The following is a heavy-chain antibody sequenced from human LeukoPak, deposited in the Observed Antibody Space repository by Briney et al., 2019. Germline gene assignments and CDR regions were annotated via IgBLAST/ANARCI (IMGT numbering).Heavy chain of an antibody. V-gene: IGHV3-66*02. J-gene: IGHJ4*02. CDR3: AGRRVLDASFDY. CDR2: IYSGDNT. Sequence: GGSLRLPCAASGFTVSNNYMSWVRQAPGKGLEWVSVIYSGDNTYYVESVKGRFTIPRDNSKNTLFLQMNRLRAEDTAVYYCAGRRVLDASFDYWGQGTLVTVSS. D-gene: IGHD3-16*01. CDR1: GFTVSNNY.